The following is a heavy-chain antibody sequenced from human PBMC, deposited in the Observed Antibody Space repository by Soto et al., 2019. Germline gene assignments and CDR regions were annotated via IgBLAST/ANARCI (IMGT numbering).Heavy chain of an antibody. J-gene: IGHJ3*02. CDR3: ARFNWGPNDAFDI. CDR1: GYSFTSYW. V-gene: IGHV5-51*01. Sequence: GESLKISCKGSGYSFTSYWIGWVRQMPGKGLEWLGIIYPGDSDTRYSPSFQGQVTISAEKSISTAYLQWSSLKASDTAMYYCARFNWGPNDAFDIWGQGTMVTVSS. D-gene: IGHD7-27*01. CDR2: IYPGDSDT.